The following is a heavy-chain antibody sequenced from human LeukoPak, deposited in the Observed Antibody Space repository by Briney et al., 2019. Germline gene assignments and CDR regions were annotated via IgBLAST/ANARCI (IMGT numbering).Heavy chain of an antibody. CDR3: ARVPGSSYEVAPYYMDV. J-gene: IGHJ6*03. Sequence: GGSLRLSCAASGFTVSSNYMSWVRQAPGKGLEWVSVIYSGGSTYYADSVKGRFTISRDNSKNTLYPQMNSLRAEDTAVYYCARVPGSSYEVAPYYMDVWGKGTTVTVSS. CDR1: GFTVSSNY. CDR2: IYSGGST. D-gene: IGHD6-13*01. V-gene: IGHV3-66*02.